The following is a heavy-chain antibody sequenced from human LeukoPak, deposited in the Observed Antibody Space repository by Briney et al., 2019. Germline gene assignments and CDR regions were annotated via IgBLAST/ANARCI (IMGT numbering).Heavy chain of an antibody. D-gene: IGHD5-24*01. V-gene: IGHV1-69*13. J-gene: IGHJ6*02. CDR2: IIPIFGTA. CDR1: GGTFSSYA. Sequence: ASVKVSCKASGGTFSSYAISWVRQAPGQGLEWMGGIIPIFGTANYAQKFQGRVTITADESTSTAYMELSSLRAEDTAVYYCARDLVATINCYYYGMDVWGQGTTVTVSS. CDR3: ARDLVATINCYYYGMDV.